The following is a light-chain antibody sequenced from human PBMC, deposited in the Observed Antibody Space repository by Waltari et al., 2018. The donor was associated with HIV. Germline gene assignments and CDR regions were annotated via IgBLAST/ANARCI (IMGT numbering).Light chain of an antibody. V-gene: IGLV2-23*02. J-gene: IGLJ2*01. CDR3: CSSAGPNPLV. CDR1: SSDVGRYDL. CDR2: EVT. Sequence: QSALTQPASVSGSPGQSITMSCTGTSSDVGRYDLVSWYQHFPGKAPNLIIFEVTKRPSGVSHRFSGSQSGKTASLTISGLQAEDEADYYCCSSAGPNPLVFGGGTKLTVL.